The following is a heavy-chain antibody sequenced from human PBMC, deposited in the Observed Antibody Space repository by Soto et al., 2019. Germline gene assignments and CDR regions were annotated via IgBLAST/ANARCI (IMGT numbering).Heavy chain of an antibody. CDR1: GGSISSYC. V-gene: IGHV4-59*01. CDR2: IDYSGST. Sequence: QVQLQESGPGLVKPSETLSLTCTVSGGSISSYCWSWIRQPPGKGLEWIGYIDYSGSTSYNPSLKSRVTISLDTSKNQFSLRLSSVSAAATAVYHCARGGDSTGWYNWFDPWGQGTLVTVSS. D-gene: IGHD6-19*01. CDR3: ARGGDSTGWYNWFDP. J-gene: IGHJ5*02.